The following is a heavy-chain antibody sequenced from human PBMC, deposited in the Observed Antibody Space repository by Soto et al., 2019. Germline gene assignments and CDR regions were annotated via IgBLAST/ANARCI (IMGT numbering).Heavy chain of an antibody. V-gene: IGHV4-31*03. J-gene: IGHJ6*02. CDR1: GGSISSGVYY. CDR3: ARAETYYDFWSGRHYGMDV. CDR2: IYYSGST. D-gene: IGHD3-3*01. Sequence: SETLSLTCTVSGGSISSGVYYWSWIRHHPGKGLEWIGYIYYSGSTYYNPSLKSRVTISVDTSKNQFSLKLSSVTAADTAVYYCARAETYYDFWSGRHYGMDVWGQGTTVTVSS.